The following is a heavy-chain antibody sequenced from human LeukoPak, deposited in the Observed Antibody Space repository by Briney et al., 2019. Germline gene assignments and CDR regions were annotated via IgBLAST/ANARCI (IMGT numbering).Heavy chain of an antibody. Sequence: SETLSLTCTVSGGSISSNNYYWGWIRQPPGKGLEWIGNIYYSGSTYYNPSLKSRVTISVDTSKNQFSLKLSSVTAADTAVYYCARSRRRYYYDSSGSSDIWGQGTMVTVSS. CDR1: GGSISSNNYY. CDR2: IYYSGST. J-gene: IGHJ3*02. V-gene: IGHV4-39*07. CDR3: ARSRRRYYYDSSGSSDI. D-gene: IGHD3-22*01.